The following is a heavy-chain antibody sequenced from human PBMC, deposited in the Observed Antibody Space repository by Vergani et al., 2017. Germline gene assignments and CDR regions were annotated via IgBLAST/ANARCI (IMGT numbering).Heavy chain of an antibody. CDR1: GDSIISRSYY. CDR2: IYNSGNG. CDR3: ASGKYYSDSTSHFRGRYFDV. Sequence: QMQLQESGPGLVKASETLSLTCTVSGDSIISRSYYWGWIRQPPEKGLEWIGSIYNSGNGDSSSSLKSRVTIAADTSKNQFSLRLTSVPAADTAVYYCASGKYYSDSTSHFRGRYFDVWGRGTLVTVPS. D-gene: IGHD3-16*01. J-gene: IGHJ2*01. V-gene: IGHV4-39*01.